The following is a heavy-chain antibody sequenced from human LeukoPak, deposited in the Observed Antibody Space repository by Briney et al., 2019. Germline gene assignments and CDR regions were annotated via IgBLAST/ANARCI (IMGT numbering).Heavy chain of an antibody. J-gene: IGHJ4*02. Sequence: SGGSLRLSCATSGFTFSSNWMSWVRHVPGRGLDWVANIKPDGSAQYYAASVKGRFTVSRDNAKNSVYLQMNSLRAEDTAIYYCVRDNLENQWLERSYWGQGTLVTVSS. CDR3: VRDNLENQWLERSY. CDR2: IKPDGSAQ. CDR1: GFTFSSNW. D-gene: IGHD6-19*01. V-gene: IGHV3-7*01.